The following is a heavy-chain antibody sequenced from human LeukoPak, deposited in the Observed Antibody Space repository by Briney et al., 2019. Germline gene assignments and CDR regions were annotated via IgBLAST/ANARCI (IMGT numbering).Heavy chain of an antibody. CDR2: ISGSGGST. J-gene: IGHJ4*02. Sequence: GGSLRLSCVASGFTFSSYAMSWVRQAPGKGLEWVSGISGSGGSTNYADSVKGRFTISRDNAKNSLYLQMNSLRAEDTAVYYCAREGTPYYYGSGSIDYWGQGTLVTVSS. CDR1: GFTFSSYA. V-gene: IGHV3-23*01. D-gene: IGHD3-10*01. CDR3: AREGTPYYYGSGSIDY.